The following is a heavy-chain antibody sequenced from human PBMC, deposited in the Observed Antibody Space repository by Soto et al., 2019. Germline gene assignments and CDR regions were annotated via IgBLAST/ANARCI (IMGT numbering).Heavy chain of an antibody. Sequence: ASVKVSCKASGYTFTSYAMHWVRQAPGQRLEWMGWINAGNGNTKYSQKFQGRVTITRDTSASTAYMELSSLRSEDAAVYYCARDLKVKRYNWNYNWFDPWGQGTLVTVSS. D-gene: IGHD1-7*01. CDR3: ARDLKVKRYNWNYNWFDP. CDR2: INAGNGNT. V-gene: IGHV1-3*01. J-gene: IGHJ5*02. CDR1: GYTFTSYA.